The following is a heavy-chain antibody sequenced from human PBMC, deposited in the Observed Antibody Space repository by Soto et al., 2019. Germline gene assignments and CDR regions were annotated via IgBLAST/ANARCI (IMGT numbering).Heavy chain of an antibody. CDR1: GFTFSSYA. CDR3: ARDFNKWVMVHGDYYYGMDV. D-gene: IGHD2-8*01. V-gene: IGHV3-30-3*01. Sequence: TGGSLRLSCAASGFTFSSYAMHWVRQAPGKGLEWVAVISYDGSNKYYADSVKGRFTISRDNSKNTLYLQMNSLRAEDTAVYYCARDFNKWVMVHGDYYYGMDVWGQGTTVTVSS. J-gene: IGHJ6*02. CDR2: ISYDGSNK.